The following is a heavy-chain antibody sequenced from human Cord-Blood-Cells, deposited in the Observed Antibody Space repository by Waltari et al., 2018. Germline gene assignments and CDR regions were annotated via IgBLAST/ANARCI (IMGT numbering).Heavy chain of an antibody. CDR1: GYSISSGYY. CDR2: IYHSGST. CDR3: ARINYDFWSGYYTVGAFDY. D-gene: IGHD3-3*01. J-gene: IGHJ4*02. Sequence: QVQLQESGPGLVKPSETLSLTCTVPGYSISSGYYWGWIRQPPGKGLEWIGSIYHSGSTYYNPSLKSRVTISVDTSKNQFSLKLSSVTAADTAVYYCARINYDFWSGYYTVGAFDYWGQGTLVTVSS. V-gene: IGHV4-38-2*02.